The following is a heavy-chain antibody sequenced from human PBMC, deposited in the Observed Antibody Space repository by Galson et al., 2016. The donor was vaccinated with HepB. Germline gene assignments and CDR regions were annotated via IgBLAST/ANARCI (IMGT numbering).Heavy chain of an antibody. J-gene: IGHJ5*02. V-gene: IGHV1-3*04. CDR2: INTGNGNT. D-gene: IGHD2/OR15-2a*01. CDR3: ARGITVELSANWFDP. Sequence: SVKVSCKASGYTFTTYAMHWVRQVPGQRLEWMGLINTGNGNTNYSQNFQGRVTITRDTYASTAYMDLSSLRSEDSAVYYCARGITVELSANWFDPWGQGSLVTVSS. CDR1: GYTFTTYA.